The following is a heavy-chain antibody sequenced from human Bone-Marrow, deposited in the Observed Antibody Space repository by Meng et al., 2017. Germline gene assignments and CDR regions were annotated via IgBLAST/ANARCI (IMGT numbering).Heavy chain of an antibody. Sequence: ASVQVSCKASGYTFTGYYMHWVRQAPGQGLEWMGRVNPNSGGTNYAQKFQGRVTMTRDTSISTAYMELSSLRSEDTAVYYCARRAFAADYFDYWGQGTLVTVSS. CDR3: ARRAFAADYFDY. D-gene: IGHD1-26*01. V-gene: IGHV1-2*06. CDR1: GYTFTGYY. J-gene: IGHJ4*02. CDR2: VNPNSGGT.